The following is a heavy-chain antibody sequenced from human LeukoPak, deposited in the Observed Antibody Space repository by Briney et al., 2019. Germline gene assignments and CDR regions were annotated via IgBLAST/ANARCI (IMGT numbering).Heavy chain of an antibody. CDR1: GGSISSGDYY. CDR2: IFYSGTT. Sequence: SETLSLTCTVSGGSISSGDYYWSWIRQPPRKGLEWIGYIFYSGTTYYNPSLRSRVAISVDSSKNQFSLKLSSVTAADTAVYYCARDHAFDIWGQGTMVTVSS. J-gene: IGHJ3*02. V-gene: IGHV4-30-4*08. CDR3: ARDHAFDI.